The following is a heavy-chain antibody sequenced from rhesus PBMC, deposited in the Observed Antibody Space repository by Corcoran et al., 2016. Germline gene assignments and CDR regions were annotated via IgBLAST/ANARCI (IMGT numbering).Heavy chain of an antibody. D-gene: IGHD1-20*01. V-gene: IGHV4-173*01. CDR1: VGSLINTY. CDR2: ISGSGGGT. Sequence: QLQLQESGPGLVQPLETLSLTVVVFVGSLINTYWNWIRKPQGKGLEWIARISGSGGGTDYNPSLKSRVTISTDMSKNQFSLKVNSVTAADTAVYYCARSGWTSWDNRFDVWGQGVVVTVSS. J-gene: IGHJ6*01. CDR3: ARSGWTSWDNRFDV.